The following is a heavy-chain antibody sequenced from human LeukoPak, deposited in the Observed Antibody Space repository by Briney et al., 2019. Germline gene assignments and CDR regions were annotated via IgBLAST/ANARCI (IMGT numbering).Heavy chain of an antibody. J-gene: IGHJ6*02. CDR1: GFTFRDYY. V-gene: IGHV3-11*01. CDR2: ISRSGDTL. D-gene: IGHD2/OR15-2a*01. Sequence: GGSLRLSCAASGFTFRDYYMTWIRQAPGKGLEWISYISRSGDTLYYADSVEGRFTISRDNAKNSLYLQMNSLRAEDTAVYYCARDIVIFPDYYYYGMDVWGQGTTVTVSS. CDR3: ARDIVIFPDYYYYGMDV.